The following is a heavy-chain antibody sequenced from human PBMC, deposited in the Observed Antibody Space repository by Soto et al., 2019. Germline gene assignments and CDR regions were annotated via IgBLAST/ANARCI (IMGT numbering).Heavy chain of an antibody. J-gene: IGHJ3*02. V-gene: IGHV3-30-3*01. Sequence: QVQLVESGGGVVQPGRSLRLSCAASGFTFSSYAMHWVRQAPGKGLEWVAVISYDGSNKYYADSVKGRFTISRDNSENPQYLQMNLLRAEDTAVYYGARPFGVYYDRSGDHPGGGTDAFDIWGQGTMVTVSS. CDR1: GFTFSSYA. D-gene: IGHD3-22*01. CDR3: ARPFGVYYDRSGDHPGGGTDAFDI. CDR2: ISYDGSNK.